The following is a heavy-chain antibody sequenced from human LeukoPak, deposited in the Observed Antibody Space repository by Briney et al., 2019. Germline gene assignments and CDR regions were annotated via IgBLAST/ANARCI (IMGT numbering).Heavy chain of an antibody. Sequence: GGSLRLSCAASGFTFSSNAMSWVRQAPGKGLEWVSVISNSGYSTYYADSVKGRFTISRGNSKNTLYLQMNSLRAEDTAAYYCAKDSSVAGTAEYLQYWGQGTLVTVSS. J-gene: IGHJ1*01. D-gene: IGHD6-19*01. CDR3: AKDSSVAGTAEYLQY. CDR2: ISNSGYST. CDR1: GFTFSSNA. V-gene: IGHV3-23*01.